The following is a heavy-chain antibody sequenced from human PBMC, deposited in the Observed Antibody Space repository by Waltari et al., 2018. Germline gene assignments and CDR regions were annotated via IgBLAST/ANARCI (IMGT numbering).Heavy chain of an antibody. D-gene: IGHD6-13*01. CDR2: IYYSGST. Sequence: QLPLQESGPGLVKPSETLSLTCTVPGGSISSSSYYWGGIGQPPGKGLEWIGSIYYSGSTYYNPSLKSRVTISVDTSKNQFSLKLSSVTAADTAVYYCARDLSIAAAGTVYYFDYWGQGTLVTVSS. CDR3: ARDLSIAAAGTVYYFDY. J-gene: IGHJ4*02. CDR1: GGSISSSSYY. V-gene: IGHV4-39*02.